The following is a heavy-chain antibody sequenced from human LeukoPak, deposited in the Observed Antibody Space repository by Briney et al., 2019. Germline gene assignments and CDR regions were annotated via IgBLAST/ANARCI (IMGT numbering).Heavy chain of an antibody. CDR2: ISGSGTST. J-gene: IGHJ4*02. CDR1: GFTFRSYA. V-gene: IGHV3-23*01. Sequence: GGSLRLSCAASGFTFRSYAMSWVRQAPGKGLEWVLAISGSGTSTYYADSVKGRFTISRDNSKNTLYLQMNSLRAEDTAVYYCEGTYYYGSSDDYWGQGTLVTVPS. D-gene: IGHD3-22*01. CDR3: EGTYYYGSSDDY.